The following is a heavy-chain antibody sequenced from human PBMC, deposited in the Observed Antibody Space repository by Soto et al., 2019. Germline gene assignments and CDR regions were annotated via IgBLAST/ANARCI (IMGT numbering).Heavy chain of an antibody. CDR2: ISYDGSNK. D-gene: IGHD3-9*01. V-gene: IGHV3-30*18. CDR1: GFTFSSYG. J-gene: IGHJ6*02. Sequence: GGSLRLSCAASGFTFSSYGMHWVRQAPGKGLEWVAVISYDGSNKYYADSVKGRFTISRDNSKNTLYLQMNSLRAEDTAVYYCAKDFDILTGYYINYYYGMDVWGQGTTVTVSS. CDR3: AKDFDILTGYYINYYYGMDV.